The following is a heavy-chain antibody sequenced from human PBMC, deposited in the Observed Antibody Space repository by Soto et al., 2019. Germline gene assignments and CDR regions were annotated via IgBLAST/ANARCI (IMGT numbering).Heavy chain of an antibody. CDR2: MDPNSGST. V-gene: IGHV1-8*01. CDR3: ARERKFDFWRKGLDV. CDR1: GYTFTTYD. Sequence: ASVKVSCKASGYTFTTYDSNWVRPAPGQGLEWLGWMDPNSGSTGYAQNFQGRITMTRNISRNTAHMELSSLQSEYTAVYYCARERKFDFWRKGLDVWGQGSTVTVSS. D-gene: IGHD3-3*01. J-gene: IGHJ6*02.